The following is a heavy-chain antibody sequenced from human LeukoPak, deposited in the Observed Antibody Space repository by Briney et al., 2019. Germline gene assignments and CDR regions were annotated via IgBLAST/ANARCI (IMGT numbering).Heavy chain of an antibody. CDR2: IYYSGST. Sequence: PSETLSLTCTVSGGSISSGDYYWSWIRQPPGKGLEWIGYIYYSGSTYYNPSLKSRVTISVDTSKNQFSLKLSSVTAADTAVYYCARDGRKKDTAIYWGQGTLVTVSP. V-gene: IGHV4-30-4*01. CDR3: ARDGRKKDTAIY. D-gene: IGHD5-18*01. CDR1: GGSISSGDYY. J-gene: IGHJ4*02.